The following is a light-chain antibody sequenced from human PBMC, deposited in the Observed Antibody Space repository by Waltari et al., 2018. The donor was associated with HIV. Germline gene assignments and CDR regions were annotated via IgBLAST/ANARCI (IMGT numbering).Light chain of an antibody. CDR1: TRDVGSYAF. CDR3: SSYANTNTVI. J-gene: IGLJ2*01. V-gene: IGLV2-14*01. CDR2: EVP. Sequence: QSALTQPASVSGSPGQSITISCSGTTRDVGSYAFVSWYQQHPGKAPNLIIHEVPKRASGTSTRFSGSKSGKTAYLTISGLQSEDEAVYYCSSYANTNTVIFGGGTKLTVL.